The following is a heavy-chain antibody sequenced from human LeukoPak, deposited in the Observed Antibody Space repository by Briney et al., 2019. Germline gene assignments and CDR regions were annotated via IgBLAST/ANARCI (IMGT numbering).Heavy chain of an antibody. D-gene: IGHD1-26*01. CDR3: ARHAPVVGGSYLTFPDY. V-gene: IGHV4-61*08. J-gene: IGHJ4*02. CDR2: IYYSGST. Sequence: SETLSLTCTVSGGSISSGGYYWRWIRQHPGKGLEWIGYIYYSGSTNYNPSLKSRVTISVDTSKNQFSLKLSSVTAADTAVYYCARHAPVVGGSYLTFPDYWGQGTLVTVSS. CDR1: GGSISSGGYY.